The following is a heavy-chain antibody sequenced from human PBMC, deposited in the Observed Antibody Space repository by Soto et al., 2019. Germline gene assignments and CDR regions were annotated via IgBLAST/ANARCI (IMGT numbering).Heavy chain of an antibody. V-gene: IGHV3-7*04. CDR1: GFTFSNYW. CDR2: IKQDGSEN. D-gene: IGHD2-8*02. J-gene: IGHJ3*02. Sequence: EVQVVESGGGLVQPGGSLRLSCAASGFTFSNYWMTWVRQAPGKWLEWVANIKQDGSENFYVDSVKGRFTISRDNAKNSLYLQMNSLRAEDTAVYYCARDSGPRGYDAFDIWGQGTMVTVSS. CDR3: ARDSGPRGYDAFDI.